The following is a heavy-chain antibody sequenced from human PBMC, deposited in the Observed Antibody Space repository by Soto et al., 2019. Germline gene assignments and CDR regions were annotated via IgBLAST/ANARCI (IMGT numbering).Heavy chain of an antibody. CDR1: GGSISSGDYY. J-gene: IGHJ5*02. V-gene: IGHV4-30-4*01. D-gene: IGHD2-2*02. Sequence: SETMSLTSSVPGGSISSGDYYWSWISQPPGKGLEWIGYIYYSGSTYYNPSLKSRVTISVDTSKNQFSLKLSSVTAADTAVYYCARGLLGYCISTSCYNNWFDPWGQGTLVTVSS. CDR2: IYYSGST. CDR3: ARGLLGYCISTSCYNNWFDP.